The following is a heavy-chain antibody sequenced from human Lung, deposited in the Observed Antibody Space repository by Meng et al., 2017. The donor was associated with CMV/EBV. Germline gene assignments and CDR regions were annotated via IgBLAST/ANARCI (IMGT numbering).Heavy chain of an antibody. V-gene: IGHV4-4*02. CDR1: GDSITNHNW. J-gene: IGHJ1*01. CDR3: LRRSGGSV. CDR2: IPHRGSS. Sequence: VQLRESGPALVKPSETLSLTCAVSGDSITNHNWWAWVRQPPGEGLEWIGEIPHRGSSAYNPSLKSRVSMSIDKSKNQFSLKPTSVTAADTAVYHCLRRSGGSVWGQGTLVTVSS. D-gene: IGHD5-12*01.